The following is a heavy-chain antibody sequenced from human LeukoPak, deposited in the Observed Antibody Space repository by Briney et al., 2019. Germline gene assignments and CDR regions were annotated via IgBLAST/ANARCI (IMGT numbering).Heavy chain of an antibody. CDR3: ASDSMVSAFDI. D-gene: IGHD2-8*01. CDR1: GGSISSYY. J-gene: IGHJ3*02. V-gene: IGHV4-59*01. CDR2: IYYSGST. Sequence: PSETLSLTCTVSGGSISSYYWSWIRQPPGKGLEWIGYIYYSGSTNYNPSLKSRVTISVDTPKNQFSLKLSSVTAADTAVYYCASDSMVSAFDIWGQGTMVTVSS.